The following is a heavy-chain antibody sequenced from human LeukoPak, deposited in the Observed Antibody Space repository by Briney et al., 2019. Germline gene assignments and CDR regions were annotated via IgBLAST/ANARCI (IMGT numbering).Heavy chain of an antibody. Sequence: GASVKVSFKASGGTFSNYAISWVRQAPGQGLEWMGAIIPIFGTANYAQKFQDRVTITADESTSTAYMELSSLRSEDTAVYYCARILSSSWYEYFHHWGQGTLVTVSS. V-gene: IGHV1-69*13. CDR2: IIPIFGTA. J-gene: IGHJ1*01. CDR1: GGTFSNYA. D-gene: IGHD6-19*01. CDR3: ARILSSSWYEYFHH.